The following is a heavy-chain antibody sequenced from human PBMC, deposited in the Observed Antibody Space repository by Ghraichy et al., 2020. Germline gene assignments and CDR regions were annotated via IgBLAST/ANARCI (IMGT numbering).Heavy chain of an antibody. J-gene: IGHJ5*02. CDR3: ARGAYCSSTSCSNGNWFDP. Sequence: ASVKVSCKASGYTFTSYAMHWVRQAPGQRLEWMGWINAGNGNTKYSQKFQGRVTITRDTSASTAYMELSSLRSEDTAVYYCARGAYCSSTSCSNGNWFDPWGQGTLVTVSS. CDR2: INAGNGNT. CDR1: GYTFTSYA. V-gene: IGHV1-3*01. D-gene: IGHD2-2*01.